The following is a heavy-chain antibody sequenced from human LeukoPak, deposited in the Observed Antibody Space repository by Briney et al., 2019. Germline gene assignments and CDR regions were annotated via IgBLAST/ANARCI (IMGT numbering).Heavy chain of an antibody. D-gene: IGHD6-13*01. V-gene: IGHV4-30-4*08. CDR1: GDSIGGGDFY. CDR2: LYDTGST. Sequence: SETLSLTCTVPGDSIGGGDFYWSWIRQPPGKGLEWLGYLYDTGSTYYNPFLNGRVTISVDKSKSQFSLELNSVTAADTAIYFCARDLFGAPAGLGGFDSWGQGTLVTVSS. CDR3: ARDLFGAPAGLGGFDS. J-gene: IGHJ4*02.